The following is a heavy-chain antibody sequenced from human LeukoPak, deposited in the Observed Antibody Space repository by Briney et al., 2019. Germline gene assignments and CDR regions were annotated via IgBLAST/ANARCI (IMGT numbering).Heavy chain of an antibody. V-gene: IGHV4-59*01. D-gene: IGHD6-19*01. Sequence: SETLSLTCTVSGGSISSYYWSWIRQPPGKGLEWIGYIYYSGSTNYNPSLKSRVTVSLDTSKNQFSLKLSSATAADTAVYYCAREALAGYFDYWGQGTLVTVSS. CDR2: IYYSGST. CDR3: AREALAGYFDY. J-gene: IGHJ4*02. CDR1: GGSISSYY.